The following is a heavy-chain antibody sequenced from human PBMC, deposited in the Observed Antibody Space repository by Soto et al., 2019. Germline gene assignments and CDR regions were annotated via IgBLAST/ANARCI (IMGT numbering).Heavy chain of an antibody. V-gene: IGHV4-61*01. Sequence: SETLSLTCTVSGGSFKSGSYSWSGIRHPPGKGLEWIGYVYHTGITSYNPSLKSRVSISMDTSKSQFSLNLDSVTAADTAVYYCARDLTNYYDSSGYYALDYWGQGTLVTVSS. D-gene: IGHD3-22*01. CDR1: GGSFKSGSYS. J-gene: IGHJ4*02. CDR2: VYHTGIT. CDR3: ARDLTNYYDSSGYYALDY.